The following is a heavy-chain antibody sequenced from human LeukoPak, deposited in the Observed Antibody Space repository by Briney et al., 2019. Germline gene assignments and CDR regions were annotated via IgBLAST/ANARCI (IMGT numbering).Heavy chain of an antibody. D-gene: IGHD2-2*01. V-gene: IGHV4-59*01. J-gene: IGHJ4*02. Sequence: SSETLSLTCTVSGGSIDSYYWSWIRQPPGKGLEWIGYIYYTGSAEYHPSLKSRVTISLDTSKNQFSLKLTSVTAADTAVYYCARVYQSAEYYFDYWGQGNLVSVSS. CDR2: IYYTGSA. CDR1: GGSIDSYY. CDR3: ARVYQSAEYYFDY.